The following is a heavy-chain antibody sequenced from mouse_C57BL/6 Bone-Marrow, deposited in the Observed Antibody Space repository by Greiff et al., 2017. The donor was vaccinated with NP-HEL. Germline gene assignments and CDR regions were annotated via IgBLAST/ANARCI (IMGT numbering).Heavy chain of an antibody. V-gene: IGHV1-19*01. Sequence: EVQLQQSGPVLVKPGASVKMSCKASGYKFTDYYMNWVKQSHGKSLEWIGVINPYNGGTLCNQKLKGKATLTVDKSSSTAYMELNSLTSEDSAVYYCARSVTTVVAPGFAYWGQVTLVTVSA. CDR3: ARSVTTVVAPGFAY. D-gene: IGHD1-1*01. CDR2: INPYNGGT. J-gene: IGHJ3*01. CDR1: GYKFTDYY.